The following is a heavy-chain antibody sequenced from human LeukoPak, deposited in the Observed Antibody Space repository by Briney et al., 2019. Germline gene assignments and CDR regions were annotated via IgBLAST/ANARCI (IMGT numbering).Heavy chain of an antibody. J-gene: IGHJ4*02. Sequence: SETLSLTCTVSGGSISSYYWSWIRQPPGKGLEWIGYIYDSGSTNYNPSLKSRVTISVDTSKNQFSLKLSSVTAADTAVYYCASVDTAMVEVYWGQGTLVTVSS. V-gene: IGHV4-59*12. CDR2: IYDSGST. D-gene: IGHD5-18*01. CDR1: GGSISSYY. CDR3: ASVDTAMVEVY.